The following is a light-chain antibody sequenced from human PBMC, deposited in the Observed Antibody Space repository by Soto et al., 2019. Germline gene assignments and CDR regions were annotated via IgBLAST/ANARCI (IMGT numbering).Light chain of an antibody. Sequence: AIQLTQSPSSLSASVGDRVTITCRARQGIRNDLGWYQQKPGKAPKLLIYAASSLQSGVPSRFSGSASGTDFTLTISSLQPEDFATDYCLQDYSYPWTFGQGTKVDIK. CDR1: QGIRND. CDR3: LQDYSYPWT. V-gene: IGKV1-6*01. J-gene: IGKJ1*01. CDR2: AAS.